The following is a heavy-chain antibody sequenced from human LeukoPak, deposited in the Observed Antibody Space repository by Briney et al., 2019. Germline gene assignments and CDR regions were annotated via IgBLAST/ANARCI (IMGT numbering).Heavy chain of an antibody. CDR2: INHSGST. V-gene: IGHV4-34*01. Sequence: SETLSLTCAVYGGSLSGDYWSWIRQPPGKGLEWIGEINHSGSTNYNPSLKSRVNISLDTSKNQFSLKLSSVTAADTAVYYCAREGYGFSSWSMGVWGQGTTVTVSS. D-gene: IGHD6-13*01. CDR1: GGSLSGDY. CDR3: AREGYGFSSWSMGV. J-gene: IGHJ6*02.